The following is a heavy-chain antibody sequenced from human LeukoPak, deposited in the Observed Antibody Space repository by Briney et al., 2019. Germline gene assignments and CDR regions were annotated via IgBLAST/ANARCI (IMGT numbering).Heavy chain of an antibody. CDR1: GGSFSGYQ. Sequence: SETLSLTCAVYGGSFSGYQWSWIRQPPGKGLEWIGEINQSRSTNFNPSLKSRVTISVDTSKNQFSLKLRSVTAADTAVYYCARGARVGYSSGWSIDYWGQGTLVTVSS. CDR3: ARGARVGYSSGWSIDY. J-gene: IGHJ4*02. D-gene: IGHD6-19*01. V-gene: IGHV4-34*01. CDR2: INQSRST.